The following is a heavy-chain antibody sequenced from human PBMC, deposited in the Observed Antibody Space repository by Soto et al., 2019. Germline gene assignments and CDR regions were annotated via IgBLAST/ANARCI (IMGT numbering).Heavy chain of an antibody. Sequence: GGSLRLSCAASGFTFSSYAMSWVRQAPGKGLEWVSAISGSGGSTYYADSVKGRFTISRDNSKNTLYLQMNSLRAEDTAVYYCAKDSFGYSSSWYGKPTDYWGQGTLVTVSS. CDR1: GFTFSSYA. V-gene: IGHV3-23*01. D-gene: IGHD6-13*01. CDR3: AKDSFGYSSSWYGKPTDY. J-gene: IGHJ4*02. CDR2: ISGSGGST.